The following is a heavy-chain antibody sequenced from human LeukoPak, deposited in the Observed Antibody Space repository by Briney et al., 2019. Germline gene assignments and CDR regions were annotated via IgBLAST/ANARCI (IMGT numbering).Heavy chain of an antibody. CDR3: AKDSKGYSRPQVFDY. CDR2: LSSSSSNI. J-gene: IGHJ4*02. D-gene: IGHD5-12*01. CDR1: GFTFSDYY. Sequence: GGSLRLSCAASGFTFSDYYMSSIRQAPGKGLEWVSYLSSSSSNIYYADSVKGRFTISRDTATKSLYLYINTLRAADTPVYYFAKDSKGYSRPQVFDYWGQGTLVTVSS. V-gene: IGHV3-11*04.